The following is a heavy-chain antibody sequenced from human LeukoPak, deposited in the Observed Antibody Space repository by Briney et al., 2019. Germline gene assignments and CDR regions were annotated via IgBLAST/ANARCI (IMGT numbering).Heavy chain of an antibody. Sequence: SETLSLTCTVSAASISSYSWSWFRQPAGKGLEWIGRVYATGSTNYNPSLKSRVTMSVDTSKNQFSLKLNSVTAADTAVYYCARVSPITVAGFDYWGQGTLVTVSS. CDR3: ARVSPITVAGFDY. CDR1: AASISSYS. V-gene: IGHV4-4*07. J-gene: IGHJ4*02. D-gene: IGHD6-19*01. CDR2: VYATGST.